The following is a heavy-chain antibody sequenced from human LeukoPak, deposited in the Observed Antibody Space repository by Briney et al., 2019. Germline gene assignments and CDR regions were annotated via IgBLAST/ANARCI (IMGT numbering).Heavy chain of an antibody. V-gene: IGHV4-34*01. J-gene: IGHJ4*02. Sequence: PSETQSLTCAVYGGSFSGYYWSWIRQPPGKGLEWIGEINHSGSTNYNPSLESRVTISVDTSKNQFSLKLSSVIVADTAVYYCAGNSSSGFDYWGQGSLVKVSS. CDR1: GGSFSGYY. CDR3: AGNSSSGFDY. CDR2: INHSGST. D-gene: IGHD6-6*01.